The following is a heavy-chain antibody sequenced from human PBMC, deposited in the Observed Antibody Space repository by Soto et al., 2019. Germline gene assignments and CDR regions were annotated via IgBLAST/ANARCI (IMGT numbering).Heavy chain of an antibody. V-gene: IGHV3-30*18. Sequence: GGSLRLSCAASGFTFSYGIHWLRQAPGKGLEWVAHISYDSSNKFYGDSVKGRFTISRDNPKNTQFLQMNSLRAEDTAVYYCAKLVIGYCSGNTCDDYWGQGTLVTVSS. CDR1: GFTFSYG. J-gene: IGHJ4*02. D-gene: IGHD2-15*01. CDR3: AKLVIGYCSGNTCDDY. CDR2: ISYDSSNK.